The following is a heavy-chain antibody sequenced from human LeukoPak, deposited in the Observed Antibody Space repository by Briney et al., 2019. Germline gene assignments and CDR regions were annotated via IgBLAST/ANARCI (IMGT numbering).Heavy chain of an antibody. CDR3: ARDGGGDSWGYFDC. J-gene: IGHJ4*02. CDR1: GYTFTSYG. Sequence: ASVKVSCKASGYTFTSYGISWVRQAPGQGLEWMGWISAYNGNTNYAQKLQGRVTMTTDTSTSTAYMEVRSLRSDDTAVYYCARDGGGDSWGYFDCWGQGTLVNVSS. D-gene: IGHD2-21*02. V-gene: IGHV1-18*01. CDR2: ISAYNGNT.